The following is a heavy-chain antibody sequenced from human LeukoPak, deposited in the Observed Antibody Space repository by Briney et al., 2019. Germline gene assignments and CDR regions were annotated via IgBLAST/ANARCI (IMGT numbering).Heavy chain of an antibody. J-gene: IGHJ4*02. D-gene: IGHD4-17*01. V-gene: IGHV7-4-1*02. CDR1: GYTFTSYA. CDR3: ARAAISSDYGDAGIDY. Sequence: ALVKVSCKASGYTFTSYAMNWVRQAPGQGLEWMGWINTNTGKSTYDQGFTGRFVFSLDTSVSTAYLQISSLKAEDTAVYYCARAAISSDYGDAGIDYWGQGALVTVSS. CDR2: INTNTGKS.